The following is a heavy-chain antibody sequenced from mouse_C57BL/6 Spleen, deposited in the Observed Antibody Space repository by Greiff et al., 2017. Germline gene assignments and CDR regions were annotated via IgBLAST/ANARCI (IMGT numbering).Heavy chain of an antibody. CDR3: ARKDYYGSTFAY. Sequence: VQLQQSGPVLVKPGASVKMSCKASGYTFTDYYMNWVKQSHGKSLEWIGVINPYNGGTSYNQKFKGKATLTVDKSSSTAYMELNSLTSEDSAVYYCARKDYYGSTFAYWGQGTLVTVSA. CDR1: GYTFTDYY. D-gene: IGHD1-1*01. CDR2: INPYNGGT. V-gene: IGHV1-19*01. J-gene: IGHJ3*01.